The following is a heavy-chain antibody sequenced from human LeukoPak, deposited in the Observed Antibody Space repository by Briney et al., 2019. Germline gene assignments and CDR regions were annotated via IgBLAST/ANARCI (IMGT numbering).Heavy chain of an antibody. J-gene: IGHJ4*02. CDR1: GFTFDDYA. V-gene: IGHV3-9*01. Sequence: GGSLRLSCAASGFTFDDYAIHWVRQAPGKGLEWVSGISWNSGNIGYVDSVKGRFTISRDNAKNSLYLQMNSLRAEDTAVYYCARHEYSYVVLDYWGQGTLVTVSS. D-gene: IGHD5-18*01. CDR2: ISWNSGNI. CDR3: ARHEYSYVVLDY.